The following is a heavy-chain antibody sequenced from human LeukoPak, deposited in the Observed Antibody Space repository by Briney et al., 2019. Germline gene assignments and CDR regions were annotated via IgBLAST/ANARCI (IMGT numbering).Heavy chain of an antibody. J-gene: IGHJ4*02. D-gene: IGHD3-22*01. Sequence: GTSVKVSCKASGYTFTSYDINWVRQATGQGLEWMGWMNPNSGNTGYAQKFQGRVTMTRNTSISTAYMELSSLRSEDTAVYYCARLPHPYYYDSSVFWGQGTLVTVSS. CDR1: GYTFTSYD. CDR3: ARLPHPYYYDSSVF. V-gene: IGHV1-8*01. CDR2: MNPNSGNT.